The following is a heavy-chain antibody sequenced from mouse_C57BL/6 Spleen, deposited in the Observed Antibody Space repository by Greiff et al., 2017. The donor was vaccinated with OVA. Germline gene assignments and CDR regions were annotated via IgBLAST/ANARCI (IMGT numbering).Heavy chain of an antibody. CDR2: INPYNGGT. J-gene: IGHJ2*01. D-gene: IGHD2-1*01. V-gene: IGHV1-19*01. CDR3: ARRGNYEDFDY. Sequence: VQLKESGPVLVKPGASVKMSCKASGYTFTDYYMNWVKQSHGKSLEWIGVINPYNGGTSYNQKFKGKATLTVDKSSSTAYMELNSLTSEDSAVYYCARRGNYEDFDYWGQGTTLTVSS. CDR1: GYTFTDYY.